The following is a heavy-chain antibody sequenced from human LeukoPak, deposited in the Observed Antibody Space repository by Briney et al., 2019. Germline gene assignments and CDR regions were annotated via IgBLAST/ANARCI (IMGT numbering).Heavy chain of an antibody. V-gene: IGHV4-30-2*01. CDR2: IYHSGST. J-gene: IGHJ6*04. Sequence: SETLSLTCAVSGVSISSGGYSWSWIRQPPGKGLEWIGYIYHSGSTYYNPSLKSRVTISVDRSKNQFSLKLSSVTAADTAVYYCARGGTSGYESYGMDVWGKGTTVTVSS. CDR3: ARGGTSGYESYGMDV. D-gene: IGHD5-12*01. CDR1: GVSISSGGYS.